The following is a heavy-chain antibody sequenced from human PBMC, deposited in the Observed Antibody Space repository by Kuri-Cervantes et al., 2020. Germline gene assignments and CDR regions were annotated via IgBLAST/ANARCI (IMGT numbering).Heavy chain of an antibody. V-gene: IGHV1-8*02. Sequence: ASVKVSCKASGFTFTTYDINWLRQATGQGLEWMGWMNPDSGNTGYAQKFQGRVTMTRNTSISTAYMELSSLRSEDTAVYYCARIKILEWPYYYYYMDVWGKGTTVTVSS. CDR1: GFTFTTYD. D-gene: IGHD3-3*01. CDR3: ARIKILEWPYYYYYMDV. J-gene: IGHJ6*03. CDR2: MNPDSGNT.